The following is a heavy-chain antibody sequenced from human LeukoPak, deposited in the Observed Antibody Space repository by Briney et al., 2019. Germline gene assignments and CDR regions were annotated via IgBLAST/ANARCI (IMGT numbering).Heavy chain of an antibody. V-gene: IGHV1-69*13. J-gene: IGHJ5*02. Sequence: ASVKVSCKASGGTFSSYAISWVRQAPGQGLEWMGGIIPIFGTANYAQKFQGRVTITADESTSTAYMELSSLRSEDTAVYYCARDSRPGYSYGLDWFDPWGQGTLVTVSS. CDR1: GGTFSSYA. D-gene: IGHD5-18*01. CDR3: ARDSRPGYSYGLDWFDP. CDR2: IIPIFGTA.